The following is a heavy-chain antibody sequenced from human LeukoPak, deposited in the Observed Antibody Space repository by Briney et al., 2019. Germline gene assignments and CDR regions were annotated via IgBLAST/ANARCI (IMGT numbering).Heavy chain of an antibody. V-gene: IGHV4-30-2*01. D-gene: IGHD3-10*01. CDR3: ARVFYYYGSGSYYPNQTPTQSYYFDY. CDR2: IYHSGST. Sequence: SETLSLTCAVSGGSISSGGYSWSWIRQPPGKGLEWIGYIYHSGSTYYNPSLKSRVTISVDRSKNQFSLKLSSVTAADTAVYYCARVFYYYGSGSYYPNQTPTQSYYFDYWGQGTLVTVSS. CDR1: GGSISSGGYS. J-gene: IGHJ4*02.